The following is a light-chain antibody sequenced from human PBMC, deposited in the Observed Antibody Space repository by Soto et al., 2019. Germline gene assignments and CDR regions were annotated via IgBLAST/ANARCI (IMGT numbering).Light chain of an antibody. CDR3: SSYRSVGTIV. CDR1: NSDIGGYNC. Sequence: QSALTQPASVSGSPGQSITISCTGTNSDIGGYNCVSWYQQHPGKAPKVIIYEVINRPSGVSNRFSGSKSVNAAYLTISGLQAEDDADYYCSSYRSVGTIVFGTGTKVTVL. CDR2: EVI. V-gene: IGLV2-14*01. J-gene: IGLJ1*01.